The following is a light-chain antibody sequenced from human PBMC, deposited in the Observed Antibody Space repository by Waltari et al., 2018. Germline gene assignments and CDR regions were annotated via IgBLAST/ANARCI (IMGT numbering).Light chain of an antibody. CDR1: DSDVGAYDF. CDR2: EVS. J-gene: IGLJ1*01. CDR3: SSYTTSSAPGV. V-gene: IGLV2-14*01. Sequence: QSALTQPASVSGSPGPSITISCSGTDSDVGAYDFVSLFQQHPGKAPHLIIYEVSNRPSGISNRFSASKSGNTASLTISGLQAEDEADYYCSSYTTSSAPGVFGTGTRVTVL.